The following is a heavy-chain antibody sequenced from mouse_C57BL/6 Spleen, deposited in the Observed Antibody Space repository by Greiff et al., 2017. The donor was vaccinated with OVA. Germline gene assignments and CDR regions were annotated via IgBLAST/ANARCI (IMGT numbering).Heavy chain of an antibody. Sequence: QVQLQQPGAELVRPGSSVKLSCKASGYTFTSYWMHWVKQRPIQGLEWIGNIDPSDSETHYNQKFKDKATLTVDKSSSTAYMQLSSLTSEDSAVYYCARWANDYGSSYGYFDVWGTGTTVTVSS. D-gene: IGHD1-1*01. J-gene: IGHJ1*03. CDR2: IDPSDSET. CDR3: ARWANDYGSSYGYFDV. V-gene: IGHV1-52*01. CDR1: GYTFTSYW.